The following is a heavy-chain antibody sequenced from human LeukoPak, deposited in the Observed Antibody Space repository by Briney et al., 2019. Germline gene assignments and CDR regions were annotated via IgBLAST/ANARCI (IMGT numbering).Heavy chain of an antibody. J-gene: IGHJ4*02. V-gene: IGHV4-39*07. CDR1: GGSINSSSYY. CDR3: ASLPTVYSRGYLAL. D-gene: IGHD3-22*01. CDR2: IYYGGST. Sequence: PSETLSLTCAVSGGSINSSSYYWGWIRQPPGKGLEWIGSIYYGGSTYYNPSLKSRVTISVDMSKNQFSLKLSSVTAADTAVYYCASLPTVYSRGYLALWGQGTLVTVSS.